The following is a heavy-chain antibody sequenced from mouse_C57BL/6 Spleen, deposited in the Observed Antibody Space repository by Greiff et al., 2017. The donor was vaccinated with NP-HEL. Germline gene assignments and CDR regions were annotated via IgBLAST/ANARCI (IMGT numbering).Heavy chain of an antibody. V-gene: IGHV1-64*01. J-gene: IGHJ3*01. CDR2: IHPNSGST. CDR3: ARPLSYGYAFAY. Sequence: QVQLQQPGAELVKPGASVKLSCKASGYTFTSYWMHWVKQRPGQGLEWIGMIHPNSGSTNYNEKFKSKATLTVDKSSSTAYMQLSSLTSEDSAVYYCARPLSYGYAFAYWGQGTLVTVSA. CDR1: GYTFTSYW. D-gene: IGHD2-2*01.